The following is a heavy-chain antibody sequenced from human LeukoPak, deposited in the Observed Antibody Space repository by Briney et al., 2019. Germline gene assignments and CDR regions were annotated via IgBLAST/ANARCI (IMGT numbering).Heavy chain of an antibody. CDR1: GGSISTHY. Sequence: SETLSLACTVSGGSISTHYWTWIRQPPGKGLEWIGYISYIGSTNYNPSLKSRVTISVDTSKNRRSRRLSSVTAADTAVYYCARDQTTVTKGFDIWGQGTVVTISS. J-gene: IGHJ3*02. CDR3: ARDQTTVTKGFDI. D-gene: IGHD4-17*01. CDR2: ISYIGST. V-gene: IGHV4-59*11.